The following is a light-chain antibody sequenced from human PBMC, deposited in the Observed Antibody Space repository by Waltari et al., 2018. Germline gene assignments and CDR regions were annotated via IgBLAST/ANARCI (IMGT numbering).Light chain of an antibody. V-gene: IGLV2-23*02. CDR3: CSYAGRSPVV. J-gene: IGLJ2*01. CDR1: SSDLGGYTY. Sequence: QSALTQPASVSGSPGQSITISCTGTSSDLGGYTYVSWYQRHPGKAPSIMIYDVSKRPSGVSNRFSVSKSGNRASLTISGLQAEDEADYYCCSYAGRSPVVFGGGTKLTVL. CDR2: DVS.